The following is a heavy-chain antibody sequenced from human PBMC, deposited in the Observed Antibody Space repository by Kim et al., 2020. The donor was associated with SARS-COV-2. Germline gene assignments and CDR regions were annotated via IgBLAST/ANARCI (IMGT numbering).Heavy chain of an antibody. D-gene: IGHD3-22*01. CDR2: ISGSGGST. Sequence: GGSLRLSCAASGFTFSSYAMSWVRQAPGKGLEWVSAISGSGGSTYYADSVKGRFTISRDNSKNTLYLQMNSLRAEDTAVYYCAKPATPGSSGYYYQYFQHWGQGTLVTVSS. V-gene: IGHV3-23*01. CDR1: GFTFSSYA. J-gene: IGHJ1*01. CDR3: AKPATPGSSGYYYQYFQH.